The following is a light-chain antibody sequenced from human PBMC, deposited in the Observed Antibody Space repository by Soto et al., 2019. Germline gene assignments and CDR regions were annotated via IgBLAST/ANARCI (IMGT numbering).Light chain of an antibody. V-gene: IGKV3-15*01. J-gene: IGKJ1*01. CDR2: GAS. Sequence: EIVLTQSPGTLSLSPGERATLSCRASQSVSSTFLAWYQQKPGQAPRLLIYGASTRATGIPARLSGSGSGTEFTLTISSLQSEDFAVYYCQQYNNWPRTFGQGTKVDIK. CDR1: QSVSST. CDR3: QQYNNWPRT.